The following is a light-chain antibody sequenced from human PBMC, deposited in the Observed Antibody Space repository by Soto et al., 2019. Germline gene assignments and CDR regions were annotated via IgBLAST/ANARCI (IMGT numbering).Light chain of an antibody. CDR1: QSISTW. CDR2: KAS. CDR3: QHYNSYSIT. V-gene: IGKV1-5*03. J-gene: IGKJ5*01. Sequence: DIQMTQSPSTLSASVGDRVTITCRASQSISTWLAWYQQKPGKAPNLLIYKASSLESGVPSRFSGSGSGTEFTLTISSLQPDDFATYYCQHYNSYSITFGQGTRLEMK.